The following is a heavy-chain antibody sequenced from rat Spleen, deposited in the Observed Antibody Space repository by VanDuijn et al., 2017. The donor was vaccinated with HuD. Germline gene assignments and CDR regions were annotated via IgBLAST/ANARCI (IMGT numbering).Heavy chain of an antibody. CDR1: GFSFTNYG. CDR3: ARLWLRRVHNWFAY. J-gene: IGHJ3*01. V-gene: IGHV5-29*01. CDR2: ISNDGSST. D-gene: IGHD1-11*01. Sequence: EVQLVESGGGLVQPGRSLKLSCVASGFSFTNYGMAWVRQAPTKGLEWVATISNDGSSTYYRDSVKGRFTISRDNAKSTLYLQMDSLRSEDTATYYCARLWLRRVHNWFAYWGQGTLVTVSS.